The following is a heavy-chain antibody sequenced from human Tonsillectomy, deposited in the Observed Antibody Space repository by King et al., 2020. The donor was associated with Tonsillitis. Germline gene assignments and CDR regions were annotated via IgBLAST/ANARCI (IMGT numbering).Heavy chain of an antibody. CDR1: GGSIITSSYY. CDR3: AGRTGLLSFDY. J-gene: IGHJ4*02. CDR2: IDYSWTT. D-gene: IGHD1-26*01. V-gene: IGHV4-39*01. Sequence: QLQESGPGLVKSSETLSLTCTVSGGSIITSSYYWGWIRQTPGKGLEWIGGIDYSWTTYYNQSLKSRVTISVDTSKNQFSLNLTSLTAADTAVFYCAGRTGLLSFDYWGQGTLVTVSS.